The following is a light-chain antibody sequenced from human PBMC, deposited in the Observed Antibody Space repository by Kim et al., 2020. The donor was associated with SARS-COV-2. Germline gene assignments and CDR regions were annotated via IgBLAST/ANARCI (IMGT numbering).Light chain of an antibody. V-gene: IGKV1-5*01. CDR1: QSISSW. CDR2: DAS. J-gene: IGKJ1*01. CDR3: QQYNSMGGT. Sequence: AAVGDRVTITCRASQSISSWLAWYQQKPGKAPKLLIYDASSLESGVPSRFSGSGSGTEFTLTISSLQPDDFATYYCQQYNSMGGTFGQGTKVDIK.